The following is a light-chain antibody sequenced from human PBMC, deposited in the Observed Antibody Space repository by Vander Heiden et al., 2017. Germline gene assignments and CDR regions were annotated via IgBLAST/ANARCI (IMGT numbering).Light chain of an antibody. CDR3: QQYNNYSPEWT. CDR2: KAS. CDR1: QSISSW. J-gene: IGKJ1*01. V-gene: IGKV1-5*03. Sequence: DIQMTPSPFTLSAFVGDRVTIICRASQSISSWLALYQQKPRKPPKLLIYKASSLESGVPSRFSGSGSGTEFTLTISSLQPDDFATYYCQQYNNYSPEWTFGQGTKVEIK.